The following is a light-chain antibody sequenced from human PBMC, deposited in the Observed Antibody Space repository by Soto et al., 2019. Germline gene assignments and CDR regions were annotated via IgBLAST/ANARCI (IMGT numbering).Light chain of an antibody. CDR1: QTIRSNY. CDR3: QQDGSFPWT. Sequence: ETVLTQSPGTLSLSPGERATLSCRASQTIRSNYLAWYRQTPGQAPRLLIYGASNRSTGIADRFSGSGSGTDYTLIISRLGPEVFALYYCQQDGSFPWTFVEGTKVEIK. V-gene: IGKV3-20*01. J-gene: IGKJ1*01. CDR2: GAS.